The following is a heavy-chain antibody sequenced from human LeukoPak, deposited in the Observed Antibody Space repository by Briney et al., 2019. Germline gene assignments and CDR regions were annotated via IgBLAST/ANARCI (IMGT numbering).Heavy chain of an antibody. V-gene: IGHV5-51*01. CDR3: ARRVDTVMVSNFDY. Sequence: GESRKISCKGSGYSFTSYWIGWVRQMPGKGREWMGIIYPGDSDTRYSPSFQGQFTISADKSISIACLQWSSLKASDTAMYYCARRVDTVMVSNFDYWGQGTLVTVSS. CDR2: IYPGDSDT. D-gene: IGHD5-18*01. CDR1: GYSFTSYW. J-gene: IGHJ4*02.